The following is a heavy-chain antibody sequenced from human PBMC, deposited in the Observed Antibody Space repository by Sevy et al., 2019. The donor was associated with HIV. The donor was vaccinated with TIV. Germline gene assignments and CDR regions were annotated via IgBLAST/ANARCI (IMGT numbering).Heavy chain of an antibody. J-gene: IGHJ6*02. CDR1: GFTFSNYD. CDR2: ISSDSSRI. Sequence: GGSLRLSCAASGFTFSNYDMNWVRQAPGKGVEWVSYISSDSSRIYYAYSVKGRFTISRDNAKNSLYVQMNRLRAEDTAVYYCAREGGYTDQGMDVWGQGTTVTVSS. CDR3: AREGGYTDQGMDV. V-gene: IGHV3-48*01. D-gene: IGHD5-12*01.